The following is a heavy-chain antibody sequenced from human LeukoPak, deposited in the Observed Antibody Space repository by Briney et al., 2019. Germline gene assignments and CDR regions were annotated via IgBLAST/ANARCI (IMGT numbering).Heavy chain of an antibody. D-gene: IGHD3-10*01. J-gene: IGHJ4*02. CDR3: ARLRDGEYIIAGTVAFDY. CDR1: GSSISSSRYY. CDR2: LYHSGST. Sequence: SETLSLTCTVSGSSISSSRYYWGWIRQPPGKGLEWFGSLYHSGSTYYNPSLKSRVTMPVGTSKTQSSLKLSSVTAADTAVYYCARLRDGEYIIAGTVAFDYWGQGTLVTVSS. V-gene: IGHV4-39*07.